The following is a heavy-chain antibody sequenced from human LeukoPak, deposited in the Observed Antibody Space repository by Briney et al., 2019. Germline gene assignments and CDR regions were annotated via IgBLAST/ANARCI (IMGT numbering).Heavy chain of an antibody. CDR3: AKAQMAGTLILGY. J-gene: IGHJ4*02. Sequence: GGSLRLSCAASGFTFDDYAMHWVRHAPGKGLEWVSGISWNSGSIGYADSVKGRFTISRDNAKNSLYLQMNSLRAEDTALYYCAKAQMAGTLILGYWGQGTLVTVSS. V-gene: IGHV3-9*01. CDR1: GFTFDDYA. CDR2: ISWNSGSI. D-gene: IGHD6-19*01.